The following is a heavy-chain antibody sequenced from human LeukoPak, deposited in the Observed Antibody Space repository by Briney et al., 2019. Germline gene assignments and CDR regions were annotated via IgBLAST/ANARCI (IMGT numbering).Heavy chain of an antibody. J-gene: IGHJ4*02. D-gene: IGHD3-3*01. CDR2: IYYTGST. V-gene: IGHV4-59*01. CDR1: GGSISSYY. Sequence: SETLSLTCTVSGGSISSYYWSWIRQPPGKGLEWIGYIYYTGSTNYNPSLKSRVTISVDTSKNQFSLELSSVTAADTAVYYCARAGQGDFWSGLRYFDYWGQGTLVTVSS. CDR3: ARAGQGDFWSGLRYFDY.